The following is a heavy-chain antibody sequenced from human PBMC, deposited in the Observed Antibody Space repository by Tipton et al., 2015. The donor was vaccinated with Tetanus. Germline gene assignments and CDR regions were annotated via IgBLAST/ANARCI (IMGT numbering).Heavy chain of an antibody. CDR2: IYYSGST. Sequence: LRLSCAASGFTFSSYWMHWVRQAPGKGLEWIGDIYYSGSTYYNPSLKSRVTISVDTSKNQFSLKLNSVTAADTAVYYCARDQARGARGWNYFDYWGQGTLVTVSS. J-gene: IGHJ4*02. CDR3: ARDQARGARGWNYFDY. V-gene: IGHV4-31*02. D-gene: IGHD1-26*01. CDR1: GFTFSSYW.